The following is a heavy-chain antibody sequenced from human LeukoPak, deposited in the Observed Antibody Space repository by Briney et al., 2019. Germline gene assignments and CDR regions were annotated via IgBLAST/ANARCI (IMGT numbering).Heavy chain of an antibody. J-gene: IGHJ4*02. V-gene: IGHV4-59*12. CDR2: IYYSGST. CDR3: VRAVSSGYLPFDY. D-gene: IGHD3-22*01. CDR1: GGSISSYY. Sequence: PSETLSLTCTVSGGSISSYYWSWIRQPPGKGLEWIGDIYYSGSTNYNPSLKSRVTISVDTSKNQFSLKLSSVTAADTAVYYCVRAVSSGYLPFDYWGQGTLVTVSS.